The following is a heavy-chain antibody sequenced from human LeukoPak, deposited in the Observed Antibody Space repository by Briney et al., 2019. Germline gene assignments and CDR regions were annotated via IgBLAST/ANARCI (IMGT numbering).Heavy chain of an antibody. J-gene: IGHJ3*02. CDR1: GGSISSGDYY. CDR2: IYYSGST. CDR3: ARVVVDAFDI. Sequence: SETLSLTCTVSGGSISSGDYYWSWIRQPPGKGLEWIGYIYYSGSTYYNPSLKSRVTIPVDTSKNQFSLKLSSVTAADTAVYYCARVVVDAFDIWGQGTMVTVSS. D-gene: IGHD2-15*01. V-gene: IGHV4-30-4*01.